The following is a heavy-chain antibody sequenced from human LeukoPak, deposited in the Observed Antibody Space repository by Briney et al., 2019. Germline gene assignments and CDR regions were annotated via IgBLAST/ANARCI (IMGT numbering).Heavy chain of an antibody. CDR3: ARVYSYGLLPYFDY. Sequence: GGSLRLSCAASGFTVSSNYMSWVRQAPGKGLEWVSVIYSGGSTYYADSVKGRFTISRDNSKNTLYLQMNSLRAEDTAVYYCARVYSYGLLPYFDYWGQGTLVTVSS. V-gene: IGHV3-53*01. J-gene: IGHJ4*02. CDR1: GFTVSSNY. D-gene: IGHD5-18*01. CDR2: IYSGGST.